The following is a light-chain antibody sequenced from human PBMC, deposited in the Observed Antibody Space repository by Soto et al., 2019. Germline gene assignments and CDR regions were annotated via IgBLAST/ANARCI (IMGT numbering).Light chain of an antibody. CDR1: QSVSST. CDR2: GAS. J-gene: IGKJ1*01. CDR3: QQYNSWPVT. V-gene: IGKV3-15*01. Sequence: EIVMTRSPATLSVSPGERVTLSCRASQSVSSTLAWYQQNPGQAPRLLIYGASTRATDIPARFTGSGSGTDFTLTIGSLQSEDFEVYYCQQYNSWPVTFGQGTKVDIK.